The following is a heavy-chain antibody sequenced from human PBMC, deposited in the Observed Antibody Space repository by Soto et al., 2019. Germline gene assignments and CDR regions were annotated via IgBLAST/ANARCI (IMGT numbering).Heavy chain of an antibody. V-gene: IGHV3-11*01. D-gene: IGHD6-6*01. CDR1: GFSFSDYY. Sequence: GGSLRLCCAACGFSFSDYYMSWIRQAPGKGLEWVSYISSSGSTIYYADSVKGRFTISRDNAKNSLYLQMNSLRAEDTAVYYCAREHSSSGYYYYGMDVWGQGTTVTVSS. CDR3: AREHSSSGYYYYGMDV. J-gene: IGHJ6*02. CDR2: ISSSGSTI.